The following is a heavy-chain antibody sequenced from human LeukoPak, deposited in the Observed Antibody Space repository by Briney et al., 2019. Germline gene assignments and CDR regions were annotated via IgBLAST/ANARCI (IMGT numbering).Heavy chain of an antibody. Sequence: ASVEVSCKASGGTFSSYAISWVRQAPGQGLEWMGGIIPIFGTANYAQKFQGRVTITADESTSTAYMELSSLRSEDTAVYYCARAWDPATTVFDYWGQGTLVTVSS. CDR2: IIPIFGTA. D-gene: IGHD4-17*01. J-gene: IGHJ4*02. CDR3: ARAWDPATTVFDY. CDR1: GGTFSSYA. V-gene: IGHV1-69*13.